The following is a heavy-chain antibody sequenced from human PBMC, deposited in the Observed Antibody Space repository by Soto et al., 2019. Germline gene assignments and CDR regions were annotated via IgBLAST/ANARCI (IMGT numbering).Heavy chain of an antibody. V-gene: IGHV3-23*01. J-gene: IGHJ6*02. CDR3: AKDLSRSVVTGYYYYYYGMDV. Sequence: GGSLRLSCRVSGFTFSNFGMTWVRQAPGKGLEWVSGISDRGGSTYYADSVKGRFTISRDNSKSTLFLQMNSLAVEDTAVYYCAKDLSRSVVTGYYYYYYGMDVWGQGTTVTVSS. CDR2: ISDRGGST. CDR1: GFTFSNFG. D-gene: IGHD2-15*01.